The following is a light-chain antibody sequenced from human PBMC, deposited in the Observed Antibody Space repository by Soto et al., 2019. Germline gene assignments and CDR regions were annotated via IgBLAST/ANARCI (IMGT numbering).Light chain of an antibody. CDR3: QQYRDNLT. Sequence: DIQMTQSPSTLSASVGDRVTITCRASQSISSWLAWYQQKPGTAPKLLIYKASTLQGGVTSRFSGSGSGTEFTPTNSSLQPDDSATYYCQQYRDNLTFGQGTKVEIK. J-gene: IGKJ1*01. V-gene: IGKV1-5*03. CDR2: KAS. CDR1: QSISSW.